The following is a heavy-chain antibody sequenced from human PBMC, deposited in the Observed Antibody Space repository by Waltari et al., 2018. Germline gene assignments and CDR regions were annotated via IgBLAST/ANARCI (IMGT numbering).Heavy chain of an antibody. J-gene: IGHJ4*02. Sequence: EVQLVESGGGLVQPGGSLRLSCAASGFTFSSYWMSWVRQAPGKGLGWVANIKQDGSEKYYVDSVKGRFTISRDNAKNSLYLQMNSLRAEDTAVYYCARGGGSEWEPLGYWGQGTLVTVSS. CDR3: ARGGGSEWEPLGY. D-gene: IGHD1-26*01. CDR2: IKQDGSEK. CDR1: GFTFSSYW. V-gene: IGHV3-7*01.